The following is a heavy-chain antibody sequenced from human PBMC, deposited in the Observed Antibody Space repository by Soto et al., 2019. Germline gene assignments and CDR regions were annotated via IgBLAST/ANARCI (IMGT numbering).Heavy chain of an antibody. Sequence: ASVKVSCKASGFTLTTYGITWVRQAPGEGLEWMGWISSYKSNTNYAQKLQGRVTMTTDTSTSTAYMELRSLRSDDTAVYYCARVLGLAVALRGFFDIWGQGTMVTVSS. V-gene: IGHV1-18*01. J-gene: IGHJ3*02. CDR2: ISSYKSNT. D-gene: IGHD6-19*01. CDR3: ARVLGLAVALRGFFDI. CDR1: GFTLTTYG.